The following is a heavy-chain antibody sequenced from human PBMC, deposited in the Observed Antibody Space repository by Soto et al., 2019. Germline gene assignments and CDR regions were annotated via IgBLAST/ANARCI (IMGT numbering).Heavy chain of an antibody. J-gene: IGHJ4*02. CDR2: IYYSGST. D-gene: IGHD6-19*01. Sequence: SETLSLTCAVSGDSMSSSDYDWGWIRQPPGKGLEWIGSIYYSGSTYYNPSLQSRVAISVDTSKNQFSLKLKSVTAADTAIYYCARRTVNIRTFYSGLKTHCFDYWGQGAPVTVSS. CDR1: GDSMSSSDYD. CDR3: ARRTVNIRTFYSGLKTHCFDY. V-gene: IGHV4-39*01.